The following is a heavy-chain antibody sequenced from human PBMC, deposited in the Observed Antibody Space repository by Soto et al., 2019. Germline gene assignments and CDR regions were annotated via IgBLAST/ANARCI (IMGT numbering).Heavy chain of an antibody. CDR3: ASWLEREHAYGI. CDR2: LYDVDGT. J-gene: IGHJ3*02. D-gene: IGHD1-1*01. CDR1: GLTVRGKKY. Sequence: GGSLRLSCAALGLTVRGKKYITWVRQAPGKGLEWVSALYDVDGTYYADSAKGRFTISRDNSNNIIYLQMNSLGPDDTAVYYCASWLEREHAYGIWGLGTMVT. V-gene: IGHV3-53*01.